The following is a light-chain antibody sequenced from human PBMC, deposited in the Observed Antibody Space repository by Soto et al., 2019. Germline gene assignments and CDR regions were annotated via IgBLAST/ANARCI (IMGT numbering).Light chain of an antibody. CDR3: SSYTSSSSYVV. Sequence: QSALTQPASVSGSPGQSITISCTGTSSDGGGYNYVSWYQHHPGQAPKLMIYDVNNRPSGVSNRFSGSKSGNTASLTISGLQAEDEADYYCSSYTSSSSYVVFGGGTKLTVL. V-gene: IGLV2-14*03. CDR2: DVN. CDR1: SSDGGGYNY. J-gene: IGLJ2*01.